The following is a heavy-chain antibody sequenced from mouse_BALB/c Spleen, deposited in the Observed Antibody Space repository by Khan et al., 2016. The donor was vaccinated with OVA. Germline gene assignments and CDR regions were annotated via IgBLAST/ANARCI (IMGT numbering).Heavy chain of an antibody. CDR1: GFSLTNYG. CDR3: ARNYDYNEGLAY. D-gene: IGHD2-4*01. J-gene: IGHJ3*01. V-gene: IGHV2-2*02. Sequence: QVQLKQSGPGLVQPSQSLSITCTVSGFSLTNYGVQWVRQSPGKGLEWLGLIWSGGSTDYNAAFISRLSISKDNSKSQVFFKMNSLQANDTAIYYCARNYDYNEGLAYWGQGTLVTVSA. CDR2: IWSGGST.